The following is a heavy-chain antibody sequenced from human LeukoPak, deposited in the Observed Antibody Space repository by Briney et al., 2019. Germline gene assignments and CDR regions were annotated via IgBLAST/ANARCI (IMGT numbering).Heavy chain of an antibody. D-gene: IGHD6-13*01. CDR2: IYYSGST. V-gene: IGHV4-59*01. Sequence: SETLSLTCTASGGSISSYYWSWIRQPPGKGLEWIGYIYYSGSTNYNPSLKSRVTISVDTSKNQFSLKLSSVTAADTAVYYCARVGQGSSWYSWFDPWGQGTLVTVSS. CDR1: GGSISSYY. J-gene: IGHJ5*02. CDR3: ARVGQGSSWYSWFDP.